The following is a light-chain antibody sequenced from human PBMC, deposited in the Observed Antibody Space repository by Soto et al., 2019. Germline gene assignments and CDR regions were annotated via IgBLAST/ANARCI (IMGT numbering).Light chain of an antibody. J-gene: IGLJ2*01. Sequence: QSALTQPASVSGSPGQSITISCTATRSDVGNYNLVSWYQQHPGKAPKLIIYEGGERPSGISNRFSGSKSGNTASLTISWLQAEDEADYYCCLYAGPYVVFGGGTKLTVL. CDR2: EGG. CDR3: CLYAGPYVV. V-gene: IGLV2-23*01. CDR1: RSDVGNYNL.